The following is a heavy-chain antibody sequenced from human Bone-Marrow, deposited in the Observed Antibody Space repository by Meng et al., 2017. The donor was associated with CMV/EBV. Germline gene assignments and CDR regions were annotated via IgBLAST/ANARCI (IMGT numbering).Heavy chain of an antibody. J-gene: IGHJ4*02. CDR3: AREMTYYYGSGSYPDY. CDR1: GFTFSSYA. Sequence: GGSLRLSCAAPGFTFSSYAMHWVRQAPGKGLEWMAVISYDGSNKYYADSVKGRFTISRDNSKNTLYLQMNSLRAEDTAVYYCAREMTYYYGSGSYPDYWGQGTLVTVSS. D-gene: IGHD3-10*01. V-gene: IGHV3-30-3*01. CDR2: ISYDGSNK.